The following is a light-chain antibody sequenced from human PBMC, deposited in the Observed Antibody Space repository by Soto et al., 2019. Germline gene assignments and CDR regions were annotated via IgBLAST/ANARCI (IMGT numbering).Light chain of an antibody. CDR2: DAS. J-gene: IGKJ4*01. V-gene: IGKV1-9*01. CDR3: QQVNVYPST. CDR1: QGISSY. Sequence: DIQMTQSPSTLPASVVDRVTITCRASQGISSYLGWYQQKPGKAPNLLIYDASTLHSGVPSRFSGGGSGTDFTLTISSLQPEDFATYYCQQVNVYPSTFGGGTKVDIK.